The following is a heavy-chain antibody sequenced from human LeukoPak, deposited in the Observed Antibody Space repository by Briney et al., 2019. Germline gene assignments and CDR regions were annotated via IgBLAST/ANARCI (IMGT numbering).Heavy chain of an antibody. CDR1: GFTFSDYY. J-gene: IGHJ5*02. V-gene: IGHV3-11*01. Sequence: GGSLRLSCAASGFTFSDYYMSWLRQAPGKGLEWVSYISSSGSTIYYADSVKGRFTISRDNAKNSLYLQMNSLRAEDTAVYYCARASSSNLAWFDPWGQGTLVTVSS. D-gene: IGHD6-13*01. CDR2: ISSSGSTI. CDR3: ARASSSNLAWFDP.